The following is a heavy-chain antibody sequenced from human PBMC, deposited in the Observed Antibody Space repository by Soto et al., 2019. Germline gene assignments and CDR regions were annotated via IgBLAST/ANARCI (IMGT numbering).Heavy chain of an antibody. D-gene: IGHD6-13*01. CDR3: ARDIGSIAAADIFDY. V-gene: IGHV3-33*01. Sequence: GGSLRLPCAASGFTFSSYGMHWVRQAPGKGLEWVAVIWYDGSNKYYADSVKGRFTISRDNSKNTLYLQMNSLRAEDTAVYYCARDIGSIAAADIFDYWGQGTLVTVSS. J-gene: IGHJ4*02. CDR2: IWYDGSNK. CDR1: GFTFSSYG.